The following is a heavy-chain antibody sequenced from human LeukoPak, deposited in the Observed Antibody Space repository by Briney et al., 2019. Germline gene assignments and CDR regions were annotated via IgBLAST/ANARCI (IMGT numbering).Heavy chain of an antibody. J-gene: IGHJ4*02. CDR1: GFSFGSYA. CDR3: AKLYYDFWSGYSVYFDY. D-gene: IGHD3-3*01. V-gene: IGHV3-23*01. Sequence: GGSLRLSCAASGFSFGSYAMSWVRQAPGKGLEWVSAISGSGGSTYYADSVKGRFTISRDNSKNTLYLQMNSLRAEDTAVYYCAKLYYDFWSGYSVYFDYWGQGTLVTVSS. CDR2: ISGSGGST.